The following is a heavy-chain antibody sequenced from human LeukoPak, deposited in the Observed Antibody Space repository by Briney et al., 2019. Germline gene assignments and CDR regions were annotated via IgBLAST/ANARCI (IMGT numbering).Heavy chain of an antibody. D-gene: IGHD1-1*01. CDR2: INPNSGGT. Sequence: VASVKVSCKASGYTFTGYYMHWVRQAPGQGLEWMGWINPNSGGTNYAQKFQGRVTMTRDTSISTAYMELSRLRSDDTAVYYCARALNLLDPVTLDYWGQGTLVTVSS. V-gene: IGHV1-2*02. J-gene: IGHJ4*02. CDR3: ARALNLLDPVTLDY. CDR1: GYTFTGYY.